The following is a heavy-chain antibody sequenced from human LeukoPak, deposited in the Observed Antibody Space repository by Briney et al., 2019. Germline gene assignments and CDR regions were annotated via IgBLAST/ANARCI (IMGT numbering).Heavy chain of an antibody. Sequence: GESLKISCKGSGYSFTSYWISWVRQMPGKGLEWMGRIDPSDSYTNYSPSFQGHVTISADKSISTAYLQWSSLKASDTAMYYCARPNTPLWFGELLSPFDYWGQGTLVTVSS. D-gene: IGHD3-10*01. CDR1: GYSFTSYW. J-gene: IGHJ4*02. V-gene: IGHV5-10-1*01. CDR3: ARPNTPLWFGELLSPFDY. CDR2: IDPSDSYT.